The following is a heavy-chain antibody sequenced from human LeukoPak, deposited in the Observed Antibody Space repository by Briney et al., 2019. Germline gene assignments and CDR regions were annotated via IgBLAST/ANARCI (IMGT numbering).Heavy chain of an antibody. D-gene: IGHD2-21*02. Sequence: GGSLRLSCAASGFTFSSYAMSWVRQAPGKGLEWVSAISGSGGSTYYADSVKGRFTISSDNSKNTLYLQMNSLRAEDTAVYYCAKFFPAYCGGDCYPRAGYFDYWGQGTLVTVSS. J-gene: IGHJ4*02. CDR3: AKFFPAYCGGDCYPRAGYFDY. CDR2: ISGSGGST. CDR1: GFTFSSYA. V-gene: IGHV3-23*01.